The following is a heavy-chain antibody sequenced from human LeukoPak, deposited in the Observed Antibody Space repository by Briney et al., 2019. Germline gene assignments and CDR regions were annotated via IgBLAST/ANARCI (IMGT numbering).Heavy chain of an antibody. CDR3: ARDRTRVGYGEYYYGMDV. Sequence: GGSLRLSCAASGFTFSSYDMHWVRQATGKGPEWVSAIGTAGDTYYPGSVKGRFTISRENAKNSLYLQMNSLRAEDTAVYYCARDRTRVGYGEYYYGMDVWGQGTTVTVSS. D-gene: IGHD5-18*01. J-gene: IGHJ6*02. CDR1: GFTFSSYD. CDR2: IGTAGDT. V-gene: IGHV3-13*01.